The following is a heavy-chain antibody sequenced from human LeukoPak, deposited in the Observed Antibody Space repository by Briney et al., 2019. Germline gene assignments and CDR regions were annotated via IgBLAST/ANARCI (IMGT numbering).Heavy chain of an antibody. CDR3: ARRSGALSLDY. D-gene: IGHD1-1*01. V-gene: IGHV3-7*05. CDR2: IKYDGSEI. Sequence: GGSLRLSCAASGFTFSRYWMSWVRQAPGKGLEWVANIKYDGSEIYSVDSVKGRFTTSRDNAKNSLYLQMNSLRAEDTAVYYCARRSGALSLDYWGQGTLVTVSS. J-gene: IGHJ4*02. CDR1: GFTFSRYW.